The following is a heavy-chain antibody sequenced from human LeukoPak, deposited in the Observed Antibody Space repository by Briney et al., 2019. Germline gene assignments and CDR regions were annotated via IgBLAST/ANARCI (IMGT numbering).Heavy chain of an antibody. V-gene: IGHV3-23*01. CDR1: VFTFVSHP. D-gene: IGHD4-17*01. J-gene: IGHJ6*02. Sequence: PGGSLTLSCAASVFTFVSHPISWAHHAPGKGREWVSYISGSGGITHYTVSVKGRFTISRDNSKNTLYVQMNSLRAGDTAVFYCAKVNYGAYQDYYYYYGMDVRGQGTRLSVFS. CDR3: AKVNYGAYQDYYYYYGMDV. CDR2: ISGSGGIT.